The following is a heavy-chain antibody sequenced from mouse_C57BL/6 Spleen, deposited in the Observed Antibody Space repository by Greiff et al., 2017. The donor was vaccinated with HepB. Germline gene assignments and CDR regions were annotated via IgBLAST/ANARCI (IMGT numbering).Heavy chain of an antibody. D-gene: IGHD1-1*01. CDR1: GYTFTNYW. J-gene: IGHJ2*01. CDR3: ARDYYGSFDY. Sequence: QVQLQHSGAELVRPGTSVKMSCKASGYTFTNYWIGWAKQRPGHGLEWIGDIYPGGGYTNYNEKFKGKATLTADKSSSTAYMQFSSLTSEDSAIYYCARDYYGSFDYWGQGTTLTVSS. V-gene: IGHV1-63*01. CDR2: IYPGGGYT.